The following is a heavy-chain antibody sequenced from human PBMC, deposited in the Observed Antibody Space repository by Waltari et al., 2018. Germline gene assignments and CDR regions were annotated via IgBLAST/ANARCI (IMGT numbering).Heavy chain of an antibody. CDR1: GFNFSSEA. J-gene: IGHJ4*02. Sequence: EVQLWESGGGLVQPGGYLRLSCAASGFNFSSEAMSWVGQAPGKGLEWVAAISGSGRSTYYAVSVKRRFTLSRYNSNTTLYLQMNSLRAEDTALFYCALHPLNSGSTYYWGQGTLVPVSS. CDR3: ALHPLNSGSTYY. CDR2: ISGSGRST. V-gene: IGHV3-23*01. D-gene: IGHD5-12*01.